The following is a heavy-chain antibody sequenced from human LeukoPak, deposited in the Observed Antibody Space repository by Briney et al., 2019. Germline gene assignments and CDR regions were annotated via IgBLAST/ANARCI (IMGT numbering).Heavy chain of an antibody. V-gene: IGHV1-2*02. CDR2: INPNSGGT. J-gene: IGHJ5*02. D-gene: IGHD3-3*01. CDR3: ARALTIFGVVINWFDP. CDR1: GYTFTGYY. Sequence: ASVKVSCKASGYTFTGYYMHWVRQAPGQGLECMGWINPNSGGTNYAQKFQGRVTMTRDTSISTAYMELSRLRSDDTAVYYCARALTIFGVVINWFDPWGQGTLVTVSS.